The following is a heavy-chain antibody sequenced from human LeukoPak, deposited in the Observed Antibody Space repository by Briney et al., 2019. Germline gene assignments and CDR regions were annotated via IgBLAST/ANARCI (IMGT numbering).Heavy chain of an antibody. V-gene: IGHV4-59*01. CDR2: ISYSGST. J-gene: IGHJ4*02. Sequence: PSETLSLTCTVSGGSISSYYWSWIRQPPGKGLEWIGYISYSGSTNYSPSLKSRVTISVDTSKNQFSLKLSSVTAADTAVYYCAKYVWGSYPTFEDYWGQGTLVTVSS. D-gene: IGHD3-16*02. CDR1: GGSISSYY. CDR3: AKYVWGSYPTFEDY.